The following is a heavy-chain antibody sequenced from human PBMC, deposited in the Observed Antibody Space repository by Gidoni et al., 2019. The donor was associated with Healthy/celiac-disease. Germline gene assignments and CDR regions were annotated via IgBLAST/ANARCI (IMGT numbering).Heavy chain of an antibody. J-gene: IGHJ6*02. D-gene: IGHD2-8*02. Sequence: QVQLVESGGGVVQPGRSLRLSCAASGFTFSSYGMHWVRQAPGKGLEWVAVISYDGSNKYYADSVKGRFTISRDNSKNTLYLQMNSLRAEDTAVYYCAKDPVGYYSYGMDVWGQGTTVTVSS. CDR1: GFTFSSYG. CDR2: ISYDGSNK. CDR3: AKDPVGYYSYGMDV. V-gene: IGHV3-30*18.